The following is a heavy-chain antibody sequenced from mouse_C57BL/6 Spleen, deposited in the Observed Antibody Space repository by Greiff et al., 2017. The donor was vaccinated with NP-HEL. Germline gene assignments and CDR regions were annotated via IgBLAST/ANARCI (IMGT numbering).Heavy chain of an antibody. CDR3: ARRLWSYYAMDY. CDR1: GYAFSSSW. V-gene: IGHV1-82*01. D-gene: IGHD1-1*02. J-gene: IGHJ4*01. Sequence: QVQLQQSGPELVKPGASVKISCKASGYAFSSSWMNWVKQRPGKGLAWIGRLYPGDGDTNYNGKFKGKATLTADKSSSTAYMQLSSLTSEDSAVYFCARRLWSYYAMDYWGQGTSVTVSS. CDR2: LYPGDGDT.